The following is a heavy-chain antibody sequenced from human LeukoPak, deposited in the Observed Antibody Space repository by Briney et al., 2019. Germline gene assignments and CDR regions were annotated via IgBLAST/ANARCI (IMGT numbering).Heavy chain of an antibody. CDR1: GDSISSSDYY. D-gene: IGHD5-18*01. CDR2: IYYNGNT. Sequence: SETLSLTCTVSGDSISSSDYYWAWIRQPPGKGLEWIGNIYYNGNTYYNSSLKSRVTISVDTSKNQFSLKLSSVTAADTAVYYCASDTAMVFSAFDIWGQGTMVTVSS. J-gene: IGHJ3*02. V-gene: IGHV4-39*07. CDR3: ASDTAMVFSAFDI.